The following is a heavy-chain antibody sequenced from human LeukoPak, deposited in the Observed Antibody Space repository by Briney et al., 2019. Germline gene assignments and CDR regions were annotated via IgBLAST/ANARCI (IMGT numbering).Heavy chain of an antibody. V-gene: IGHV1-18*01. D-gene: IGHD3-10*01. Sequence: ASVKVSCKASGYTFTTYGISWVRLAPGQGLEWMGWSSTYNGNTNLAQNFQGRLTMTTDTSTNTAYMELRSLRSDDTAIYFCARDHFGSRRFDPWGQGTLVTVPS. CDR3: ARDHFGSRRFDP. CDR1: GYTFTTYG. J-gene: IGHJ5*02. CDR2: SSTYNGNT.